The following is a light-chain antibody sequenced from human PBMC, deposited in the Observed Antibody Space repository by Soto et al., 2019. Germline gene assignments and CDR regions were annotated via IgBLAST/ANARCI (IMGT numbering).Light chain of an antibody. CDR2: DVS. CDR1: SSDVGGYNY. CDR3: SSYTSSDTLYV. V-gene: IGLV2-14*03. J-gene: IGLJ1*01. Sequence: QSALTQPASVSGSPGQSITISCTGTSSDVGGYNYVSWYQHHPGKAPKLMIYDVSNRPSGVSNRFSGSKSGNTASLTISGLQAEDEADYDCSSYTSSDTLYVFGTGTKLTVL.